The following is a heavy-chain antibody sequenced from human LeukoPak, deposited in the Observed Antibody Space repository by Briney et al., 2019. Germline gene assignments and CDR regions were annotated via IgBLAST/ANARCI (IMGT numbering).Heavy chain of an antibody. Sequence: AGGSLRLSCAASGFTFSDYYMSWIRQAPGKGLEWVSYISSSGSTIYYADSVKGRFTISRDNSKNTLYLQMNSLRAEDTAVYYCARAVAGPTLKTDNWFDPWGQGTLVTVSS. V-gene: IGHV3-11*04. CDR2: ISSSGSTI. CDR1: GFTFSDYY. D-gene: IGHD6-19*01. J-gene: IGHJ5*02. CDR3: ARAVAGPTLKTDNWFDP.